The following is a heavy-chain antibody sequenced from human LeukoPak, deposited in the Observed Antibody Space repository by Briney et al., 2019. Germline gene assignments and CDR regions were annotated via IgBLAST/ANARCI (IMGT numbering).Heavy chain of an antibody. CDR1: GFTFSSYA. CDR2: ISGSGGST. D-gene: IGHD6-6*01. J-gene: IGHJ4*02. Sequence: PGGSLRLSCAASGFTFSSYAMSWVRQAPGKGLEWVSAISGSGGSTYYADSVKGRFTISRDNSKNTLFLQMNSLRAEDTAVYYCARDSESLAARKPQFFDYWGQGTLVTVSS. CDR3: ARDSESLAARKPQFFDY. V-gene: IGHV3-23*01.